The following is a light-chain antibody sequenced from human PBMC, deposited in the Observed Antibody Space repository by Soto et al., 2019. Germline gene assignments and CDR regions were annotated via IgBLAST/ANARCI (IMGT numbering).Light chain of an antibody. V-gene: IGKV1-33*01. CDR1: QAISNY. J-gene: IGKJ4*01. CDR2: DAS. Sequence: DIQMTQSPSSLSASVGDRVTITCQASQAISNYLNWYQQKPGKAPKLLIYDASNLETGVPSRFSGSGSGTDFTFTISSLQPEDIATYYCQQYDNLPLTFGGGTTVEIK. CDR3: QQYDNLPLT.